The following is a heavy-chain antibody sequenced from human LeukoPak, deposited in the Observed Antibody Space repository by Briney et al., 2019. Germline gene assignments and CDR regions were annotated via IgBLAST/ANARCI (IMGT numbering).Heavy chain of an antibody. D-gene: IGHD3-10*01. CDR3: ARLRRTLVRGGTETGAGDY. V-gene: IGHV4-34*01. J-gene: IGHJ4*02. Sequence: SETLSLTCAVYGGSFSDYYWSWIRQPPGKGLEWIGEINHSGSTNYNPSLKSRVTISVDTSKNQFSLKLSSVTAADTAVYYCARLRRTLVRGGTETGAGDYWGQGTLVTVSS. CDR1: GGSFSDYY. CDR2: INHSGST.